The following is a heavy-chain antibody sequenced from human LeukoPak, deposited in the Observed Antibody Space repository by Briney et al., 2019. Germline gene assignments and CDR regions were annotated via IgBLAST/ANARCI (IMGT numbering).Heavy chain of an antibody. V-gene: IGHV4-38-2*02. CDR3: TREVWGSTFPDY. CDR1: GYSTSSGYF. Sequence: KASETLSLTCSVSGYSTSSGYFWGWIRQPPGKGPEWIATTHHSGATYYNPSLKSRVTLSVDTSKNQVSLKMTSVTAADTAVYYCTREVWGSTFPDYWGQGTLVTVSS. CDR2: THHSGAT. D-gene: IGHD7-27*01. J-gene: IGHJ4*02.